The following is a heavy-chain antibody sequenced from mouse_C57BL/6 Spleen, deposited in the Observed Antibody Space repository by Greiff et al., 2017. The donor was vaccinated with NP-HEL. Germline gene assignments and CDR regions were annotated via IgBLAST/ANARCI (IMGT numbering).Heavy chain of an antibody. V-gene: IGHV2-5*01. CDR1: GFSLTSYG. CDR2: IWRGGST. D-gene: IGHD1-1*01. CDR3: AKAYYGSSYDYFDY. J-gene: IGHJ2*01. Sequence: QVQLQQSGPGLVQPSQSLSITCTVSGFSLTSYGVHWVRQSPGKGLEWLGVIWRGGSTDYNAAFMSRLSITKDNSKSQVFFKMNSLQADDTAIYYCAKAYYGSSYDYFDYWGQGTTLTVSS.